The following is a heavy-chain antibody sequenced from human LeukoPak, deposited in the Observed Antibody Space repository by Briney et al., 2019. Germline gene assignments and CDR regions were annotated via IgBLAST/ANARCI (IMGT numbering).Heavy chain of an antibody. Sequence: SETLSLTCTVSGRSISSYYWSWIRQPRGKGLEWIVYIYYSGSTNYNPSLKSRVNISVDTSKNQFSLKLSSVTATDTAVYYCARGRRDGSTLGDDAFDIWGQGTMVTVSS. V-gene: IGHV4-59*01. D-gene: IGHD5-24*01. CDR3: ARGRRDGSTLGDDAFDI. J-gene: IGHJ3*02. CDR2: IYYSGST. CDR1: GRSISSYY.